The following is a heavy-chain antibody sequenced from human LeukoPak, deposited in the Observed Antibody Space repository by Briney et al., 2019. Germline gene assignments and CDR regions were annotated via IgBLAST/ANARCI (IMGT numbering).Heavy chain of an antibody. CDR3: ARRYRYWVWFDP. D-gene: IGHD2-15*01. J-gene: IGHJ5*02. CDR2: INHSGST. Sequence: SETQSLTCAVYGGSFSGYYWSWIRQPPGKGLEWIGEINHSGSTNYNPSLKSRVTISVDTSKNQFSLKLSSVTAADTAVYYCARRYRYWVWFDPWGQGTLVTVSS. CDR1: GGSFSGYY. V-gene: IGHV4-34*01.